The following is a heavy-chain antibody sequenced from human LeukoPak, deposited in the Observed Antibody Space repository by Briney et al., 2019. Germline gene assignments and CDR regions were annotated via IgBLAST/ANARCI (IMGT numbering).Heavy chain of an antibody. CDR1: GGSISSSNW. J-gene: IGHJ3*02. V-gene: IGHV4-4*02. Sequence: SGTLSLTCAVSGGSISSSNWWSWVRQPPGKGLEWIGEINHSGSTNYNPSLKSRVTISVDTSKNQFSLKLSSVTAADTAVYYCARGGGSGAPRPRLRPKRDDAFDIWGQGTMVAVSS. D-gene: IGHD3-10*01. CDR2: INHSGST. CDR3: ARGGGSGAPRPRLRPKRDDAFDI.